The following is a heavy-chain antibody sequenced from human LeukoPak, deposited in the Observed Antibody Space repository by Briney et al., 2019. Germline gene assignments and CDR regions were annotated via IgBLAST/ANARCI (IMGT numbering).Heavy chain of an antibody. V-gene: IGHV1-69*01. CDR3: ARNAVPDRPFSGMDV. Sequence: SVKVSCKASGGTFSSYAISWVRQAPGQGLEWMGGIIPIFGTANYAQKFQGRVTITADESTNTAYMELSSLRSEDTAVYYCARNAVPDRPFSGMDVWGKGTTVTVSS. D-gene: IGHD2-2*01. CDR1: GGTFSSYA. CDR2: IIPIFGTA. J-gene: IGHJ6*04.